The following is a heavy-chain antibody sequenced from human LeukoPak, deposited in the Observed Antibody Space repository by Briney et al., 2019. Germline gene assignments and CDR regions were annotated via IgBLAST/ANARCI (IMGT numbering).Heavy chain of an antibody. V-gene: IGHV4-34*01. CDR2: INHSGST. J-gene: IGHJ4*02. D-gene: IGHD3-22*01. Sequence: SETLSLTCAVYGGSFSGYYWSWIRQPPGKGLEWIGEINHSGSTNYNPSLKSRVTISVDTSKNQFSLKLGSVTAADTAVYYCARGPPYTYDSSGYYRFDYWGQGTLVTVSS. CDR3: ARGPPYTYDSSGYYRFDY. CDR1: GGSFSGYY.